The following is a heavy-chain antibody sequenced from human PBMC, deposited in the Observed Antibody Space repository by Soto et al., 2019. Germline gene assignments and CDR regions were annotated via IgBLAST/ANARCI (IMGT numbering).Heavy chain of an antibody. Sequence: PSETLSLTCAVYGGSFIGYYWSWIRQPPGKGLEWIGEINHSGSTNYNPSLKSRVTISVDTSKNQFSLKLSSVTAADTAVYYCARLHGLMVYAMSTWFDPWGQGTLVTVSS. CDR3: ARLHGLMVYAMSTWFDP. V-gene: IGHV4-34*01. J-gene: IGHJ5*02. D-gene: IGHD2-8*01. CDR1: GGSFIGYY. CDR2: INHSGST.